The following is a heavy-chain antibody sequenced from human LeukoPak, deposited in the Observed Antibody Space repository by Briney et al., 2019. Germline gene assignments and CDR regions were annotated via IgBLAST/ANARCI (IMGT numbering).Heavy chain of an antibody. CDR1: GGSISSSSYY. J-gene: IGHJ2*01. V-gene: IGHV4-39*01. CDR2: IYYSGST. Sequence: PSETLSLTCTVSGGSISSSSYYWGWIRQPPGKGLEWIGSIYYSGSTYYNPSLKGRVTISVDTSKNQFSLKLSSMTAADTAVYYCRVGSSGYVGWYFDLWGRGTLVTVSS. D-gene: IGHD3-22*01. CDR3: RVGSSGYVGWYFDL.